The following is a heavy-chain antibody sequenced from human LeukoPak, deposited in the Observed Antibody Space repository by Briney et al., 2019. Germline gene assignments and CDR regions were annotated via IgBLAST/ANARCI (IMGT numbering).Heavy chain of an antibody. V-gene: IGHV3-23*01. CDR2: ISGSGGST. CDR1: GFTFSSYG. CDR3: AKEGGYSYGNQFDY. J-gene: IGHJ4*02. D-gene: IGHD5-18*01. Sequence: GGSLRLSCAASGFTFSSYGMTWIRQPPGKGLEWVSAISGSGGSTYYADSVKGRFTISRDNSKNTLYLQMNSLRAEDTAVYYCAKEGGYSYGNQFDYWGQGTLVTVSS.